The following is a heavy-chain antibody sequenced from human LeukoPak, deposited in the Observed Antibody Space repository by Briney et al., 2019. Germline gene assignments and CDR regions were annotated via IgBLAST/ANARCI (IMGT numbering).Heavy chain of an antibody. J-gene: IGHJ4*02. Sequence: SETLSLTCTVSGDSISSYYWSWIRQPPGKGLEWIGYIYYSGSTNYNPSLKSRVTISVDASKNHFSLKLSSVTAADTAMYYCARHTNDYGGYGDYWGQGTLVTVSS. D-gene: IGHD4-23*01. CDR1: GDSISSYY. V-gene: IGHV4-59*01. CDR3: ARHTNDYGGYGDY. CDR2: IYYSGST.